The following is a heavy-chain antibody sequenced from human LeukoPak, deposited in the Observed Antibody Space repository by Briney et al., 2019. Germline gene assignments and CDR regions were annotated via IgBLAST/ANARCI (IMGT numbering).Heavy chain of an antibody. CDR2: INHSGST. Sequence: SETLSLTCAVYGGSFSGYYWSWIRQPPGKGLEWIGEINHSGSTNYNPSLKSRVTISVDTSKNQFSLKLSSVTAADTAVYYCARAPTKGYSYGFDAFDIWGQGTMVTVSS. V-gene: IGHV4-34*01. D-gene: IGHD5-18*01. J-gene: IGHJ3*02. CDR1: GGSFSGYY. CDR3: ARAPTKGYSYGFDAFDI.